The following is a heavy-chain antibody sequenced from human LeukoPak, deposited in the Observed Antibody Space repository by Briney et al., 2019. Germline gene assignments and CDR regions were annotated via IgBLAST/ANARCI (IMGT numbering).Heavy chain of an antibody. V-gene: IGHV1-46*01. J-gene: IGHJ4*02. CDR1: GYTFTIYY. Sequence: ASVKVSCKASGYTFTIYYMHWVRQAPGQGLEWMGIIDPSGGSTTYAQKFQGRVTMTRDTSTSTVYMELSSLRSEDTAVYYCARDPTPTYYYSSGSLALNYFDCWGQGTLVTVSS. CDR3: ARDPTPTYYYSSGSLALNYFDC. D-gene: IGHD3-10*01. CDR2: IDPSGGST.